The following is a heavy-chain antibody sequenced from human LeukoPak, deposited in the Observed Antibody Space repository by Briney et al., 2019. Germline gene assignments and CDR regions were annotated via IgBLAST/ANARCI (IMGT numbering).Heavy chain of an antibody. V-gene: IGHV4-34*01. J-gene: IGHJ5*02. D-gene: IGHD3-10*01. CDR1: GGSFSGYY. Sequence: SETLSLTCAVYGGSFSGYYWSWIRQPPGKGLEWIGEINHSGSTNYNPSLKSRVTISVDTSKNQFSLKLSSVTAADTAVYYCARQSPGRESWFDPWGQGTLVTVSS. CDR2: INHSGST. CDR3: ARQSPGRESWFDP.